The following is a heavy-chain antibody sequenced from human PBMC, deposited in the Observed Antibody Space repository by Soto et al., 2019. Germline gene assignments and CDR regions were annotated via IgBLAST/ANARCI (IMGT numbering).Heavy chain of an antibody. V-gene: IGHV1-8*01. CDR3: ARDVKGYSSSWSYYYYYGMDV. D-gene: IGHD6-13*01. CDR1: GYTFTSYD. J-gene: IGHJ6*02. CDR2: MNPNSGNT. Sequence: ASVKVSCKASGYTFTSYDINWVRQATGQGFEWMGWMNPNSGNTNYAQKFQGRVTMTTDTSTSTAYMELRSLRSDDTAVYYCARDVKGYSSSWSYYYYYGMDVWGQGTTVTV.